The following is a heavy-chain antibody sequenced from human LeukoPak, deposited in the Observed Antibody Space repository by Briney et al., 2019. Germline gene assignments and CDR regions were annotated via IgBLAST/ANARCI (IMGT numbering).Heavy chain of an antibody. CDR1: GFTFSSYG. CDR3: ARRPGALGAFDI. J-gene: IGHJ3*02. V-gene: IGHV3-13*01. D-gene: IGHD6-6*01. Sequence: GGSLRLSCAASGFAASGFTFSSYGMHWVRQATGKGLEWVSGIDTAGDTYYAGSVNRFTISRENAKNSLYLQMNSLRAGDTAVYYCARRPGALGAFDIWGQGTMVTVSS. CDR2: IDTAGDT.